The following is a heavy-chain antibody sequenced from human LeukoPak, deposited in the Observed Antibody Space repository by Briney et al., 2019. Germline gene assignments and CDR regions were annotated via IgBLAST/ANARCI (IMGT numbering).Heavy chain of an antibody. D-gene: IGHD2-21*01. CDR2: VSAYNGNT. CDR3: ARVYSGWSPDY. V-gene: IGHV1-18*01. CDR1: NYTFTSYG. Sequence: ALVKVSCKASNYTFTSYGISWVQQAPGQGLEWMGWVSAYNGNTNSAQKLQDRVTMTTDTSTSTAYMELRSLRFDDTAVYYCARVYSGWSPDYWGQGTLVTVSS. J-gene: IGHJ4*02.